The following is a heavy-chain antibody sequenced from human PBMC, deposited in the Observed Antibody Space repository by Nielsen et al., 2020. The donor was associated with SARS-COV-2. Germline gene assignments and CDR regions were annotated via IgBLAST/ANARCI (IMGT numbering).Heavy chain of an antibody. CDR2: INSDGSST. CDR3: GVAGGY. D-gene: IGHD6-19*01. Sequence: GESLKISCAASGFTFSSYWMHWVRQAPGKGLVWVSRINSDGSSTSYADSVKGRFTISRDNAKNTLYLQMNSLRAEDTAVYYYGVAGGYWGQGTLVTVSS. V-gene: IGHV3-74*01. J-gene: IGHJ4*02. CDR1: GFTFSSYW.